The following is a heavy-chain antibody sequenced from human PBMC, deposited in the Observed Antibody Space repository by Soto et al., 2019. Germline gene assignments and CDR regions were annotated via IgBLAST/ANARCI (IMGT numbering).Heavy chain of an antibody. CDR2: TRNKANSYTT. D-gene: IGHD3-9*01. V-gene: IGHV3-72*01. CDR3: ASQPYYDILTGYCTHGY. Sequence: EVQLVESGGGLVQPGGCLRLSCAASGFTFSDRYMDWVRQGPGKGLEWVGRTRNKANSYTTGYAASVKGRFTISRDDSKTSLYLQINSLKTEVTVVYYCASQPYYDILTGYCTHGYWGQGTLVTVSS. J-gene: IGHJ4*02. CDR1: GFTFSDRY.